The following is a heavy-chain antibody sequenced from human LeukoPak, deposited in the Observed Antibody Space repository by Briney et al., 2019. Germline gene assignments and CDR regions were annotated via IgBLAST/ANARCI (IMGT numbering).Heavy chain of an antibody. CDR1: GGSFSGYY. J-gene: IGHJ6*03. CDR2: ISHSGST. V-gene: IGHV4-34*01. D-gene: IGHD6-19*01. CDR3: ARLTGSGLYYYYYYMDV. Sequence: EASETLSLTCAVYGGSFSGYYWSWIRQPPGKGLEWIGEISHSGSTNYNPSLKSRVTISVDTSKNQFSLKLSSVTAADTAVYYCARLTGSGLYYYYYYMDVWGKGTTVTISS.